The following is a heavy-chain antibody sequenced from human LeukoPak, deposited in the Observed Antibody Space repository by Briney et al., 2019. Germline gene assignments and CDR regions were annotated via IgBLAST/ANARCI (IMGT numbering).Heavy chain of an antibody. CDR3: AKWGCSGVNCYPFAY. J-gene: IGHJ4*02. CDR2: ISATGGT. D-gene: IGHD2-15*01. Sequence: PGGSLRLSCVESGFTFTAYAMSWVRQTPGRVLEWVSGISATGGTFYSDSVKGRFTISRDNSKNTLYLQMNSLRAEDTAVYYCAKWGCSGVNCYPFAYWGQGTLVTVSS. CDR1: GFTFTAYA. V-gene: IGHV3-23*01.